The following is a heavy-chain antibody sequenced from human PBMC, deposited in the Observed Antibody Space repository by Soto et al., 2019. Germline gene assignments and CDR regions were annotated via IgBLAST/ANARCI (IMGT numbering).Heavy chain of an antibody. V-gene: IGHV4-59*12. D-gene: IGHD3-22*01. J-gene: IGHJ5*02. CDR1: GGSLSSYY. CDR2: IYHSGST. CDR3: ARVEGETTYYYGNWFDP. Sequence: PSETLSLTCVVSGGSLSSYYWSWIRQPPGKGLEWIGEIYHSGSTNQNPSLKSRVTISVDKSKNQFSLKLTSVTAADTAVYYCARVEGETTYYYGNWFDPWGQGTLVTVSS.